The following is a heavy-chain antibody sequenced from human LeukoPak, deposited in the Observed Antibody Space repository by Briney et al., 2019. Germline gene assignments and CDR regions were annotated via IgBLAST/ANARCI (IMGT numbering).Heavy chain of an antibody. CDR2: IKVSGGRT. Sequence: GASVKVSCKASGYTFSGFYVHWVRQAPGRGLEWMGIIKVSGGRTKYAQKFQGRVTVTRDMSTSTVYMELNNLRSEDTAVYYCAREPPESYYFDNWGQGTLVTVSS. CDR1: GYTFSGFY. V-gene: IGHV1-46*01. J-gene: IGHJ4*02. CDR3: AREPPESYYFDN.